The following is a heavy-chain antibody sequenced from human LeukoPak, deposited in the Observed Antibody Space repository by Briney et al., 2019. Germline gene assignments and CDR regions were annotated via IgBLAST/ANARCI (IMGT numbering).Heavy chain of an antibody. V-gene: IGHV3-30*04. J-gene: IGHJ4*02. CDR3: AREGESYPDLDY. Sequence: GGSLRLSCAASGFTFSSYVMHWVRQAPGKGLEWVAIISYDGSNEYYADSVKGRFTISRDNSKNTLYLQMNSLRAADTAVYYCAREGESYPDLDYWGQGTLVTVSS. CDR1: GFTFSSYV. CDR2: ISYDGSNE. D-gene: IGHD3-10*01.